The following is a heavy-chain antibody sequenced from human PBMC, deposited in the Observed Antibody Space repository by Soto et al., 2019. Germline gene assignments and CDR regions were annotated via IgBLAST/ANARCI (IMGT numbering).Heavy chain of an antibody. CDR2: ISSSSSYI. CDR1: GCTFSSYS. Sequence: GSLGPACAPSGCTFSSYSMNGVRQAPGKGLEWVSSISSSSSYIYYADSVKGRFTISRDNAKNSLYLQMNSLRAEDKAVYYCARGAVRCYFGDDYWGQGTLVTVSS. D-gene: IGHD3-10*01. J-gene: IGHJ4*02. CDR3: ARGAVRCYFGDDY. V-gene: IGHV3-21*01.